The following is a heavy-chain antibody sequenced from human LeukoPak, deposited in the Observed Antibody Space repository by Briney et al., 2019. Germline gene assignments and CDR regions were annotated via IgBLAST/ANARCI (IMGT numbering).Heavy chain of an antibody. Sequence: ASVKVSCKASGYTFTSYGISWVRQAPGQGLEWMGWISAYNGNTNYAQKLQGRATMTTDTSRSTAYMELRSLRSDDTAVYYCVRRRYCSSTSCYPARYWGQGTLVTVSS. D-gene: IGHD2-2*01. J-gene: IGHJ4*02. CDR1: GYTFTSYG. CDR2: ISAYNGNT. CDR3: VRRRYCSSTSCYPARY. V-gene: IGHV1-18*04.